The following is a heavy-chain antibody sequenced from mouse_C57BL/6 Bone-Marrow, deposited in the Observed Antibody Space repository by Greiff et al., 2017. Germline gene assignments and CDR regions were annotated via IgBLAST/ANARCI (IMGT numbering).Heavy chain of an antibody. CDR3: VRGRRGYDWYFDV. Sequence: EVQLVESGGGLVQPKGSLKLSCAASGFSFNTYAMNWVRQAPGKGLEWVARIRSKSNNYATYYADSVKDRFTISRDDSESMLYLQMNNLKTEDTAMYYCVRGRRGYDWYFDVWGTGTTVTVSS. CDR1: GFSFNTYA. J-gene: IGHJ1*03. CDR2: IRSKSNNYAT. D-gene: IGHD2-2*01. V-gene: IGHV10-1*01.